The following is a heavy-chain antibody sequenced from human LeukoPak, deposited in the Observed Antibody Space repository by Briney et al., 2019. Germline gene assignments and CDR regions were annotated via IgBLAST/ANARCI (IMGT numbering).Heavy chain of an antibody. Sequence: SETLSLTCTVSGGSISSYYWSWIRQPPGKGLEWIGYIYTSGSTNYNPSLKSRVTISVDTSKNQFSLKLSSVTAADTAVYYCARLAWELPGFDYWGQGTLVIVSS. CDR1: GGSISSYY. V-gene: IGHV4-4*09. CDR3: ARLAWELPGFDY. D-gene: IGHD1-26*01. CDR2: IYTSGST. J-gene: IGHJ4*02.